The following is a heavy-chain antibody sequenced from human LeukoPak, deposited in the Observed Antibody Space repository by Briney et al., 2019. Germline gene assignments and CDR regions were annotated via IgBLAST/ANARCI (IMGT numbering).Heavy chain of an antibody. CDR1: GGSISSYY. D-gene: IGHD6-13*01. CDR3: ARGSLLSSSSRTPPTPD. Sequence: PWETLSLTCTVSGGSISSYYWSWIRRPPGKGLEWIGYIYYNGSTNYNPSLKSRVTISVDTSKNQFSLKLSSVTAADTAVYYCARGSLLSSSSRTPPTPDWGQGTLVTVSS. CDR2: IYYNGST. V-gene: IGHV4-59*01. J-gene: IGHJ4*02.